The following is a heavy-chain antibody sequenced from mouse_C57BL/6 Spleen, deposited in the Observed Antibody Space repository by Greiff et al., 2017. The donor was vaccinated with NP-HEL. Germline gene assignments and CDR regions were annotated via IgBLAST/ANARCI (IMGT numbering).Heavy chain of an antibody. Sequence: EVKLVESGGGLVKPGGSLKLSCAASGFTFSDYGMHWVRQAPEKGLEWVAYISSGSSTIYYADTVKGRFTISRDNAKNPLFLQMTSLRSEDTAMYYCARAPGGRYAMDYWGQGTSVTVSS. CDR2: ISSGSSTI. V-gene: IGHV5-17*01. CDR3: ARAPGGRYAMDY. CDR1: GFTFSDYG. D-gene: IGHD3-3*01. J-gene: IGHJ4*01.